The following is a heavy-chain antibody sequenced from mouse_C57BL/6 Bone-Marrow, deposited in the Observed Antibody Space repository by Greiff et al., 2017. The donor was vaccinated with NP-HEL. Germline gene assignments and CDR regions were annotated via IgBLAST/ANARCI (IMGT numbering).Heavy chain of an antibody. CDR1: GFNIKNTY. Sequence: VQLQQSGPELVKPGASVKLSCTASGFNIKNTYMHWVKQRPEQGLEWIGRIDPANGNTKYAPKFQGKATITADTSSNTAYLQLSSLTSEDTAIYYCARSQLSSYWYFDVWGTGTTVTVSS. V-gene: IGHV14-3*01. D-gene: IGHD1-1*02. CDR2: IDPANGNT. CDR3: ARSQLSSYWYFDV. J-gene: IGHJ1*03.